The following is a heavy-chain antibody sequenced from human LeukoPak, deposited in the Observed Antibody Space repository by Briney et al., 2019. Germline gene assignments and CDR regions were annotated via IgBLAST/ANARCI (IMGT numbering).Heavy chain of an antibody. J-gene: IGHJ4*02. CDR3: AKDPWNYEGGFKY. Sequence: PGGSLRLSCAASGFTFSSYAMSWVRQAPGKGLEWVSGISGSDNNTYYPDSVKGRFTISRDNSKNTLYLQMNSLRAEDTAVYYCAKDPWNYEGGFKYWGQGTLVTVSS. D-gene: IGHD1-7*01. V-gene: IGHV3-23*01. CDR1: GFTFSSYA. CDR2: ISGSDNNT.